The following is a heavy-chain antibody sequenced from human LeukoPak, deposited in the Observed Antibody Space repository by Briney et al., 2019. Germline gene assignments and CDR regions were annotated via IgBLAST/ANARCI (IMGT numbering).Heavy chain of an antibody. D-gene: IGHD3-22*01. CDR1: GGSISSYY. CDR3: ASLRYDSSGYFENY. V-gene: IGHV4-4*07. Sequence: TSSETLSLTCTVSGGSISSYYWSWIRQPAGKGLEWIGRIYTSGSTNYNPSLKSRVTMSVDTSTNQFSLKLSSVTAADTAVYYCASLRYDSSGYFENYWGQGTLVTVSS. J-gene: IGHJ4*02. CDR2: IYTSGST.